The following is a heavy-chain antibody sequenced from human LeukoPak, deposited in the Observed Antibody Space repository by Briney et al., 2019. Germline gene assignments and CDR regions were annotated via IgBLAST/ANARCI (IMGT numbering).Heavy chain of an antibody. CDR2: IYYSGST. V-gene: IGHV4-59*08. D-gene: IGHD1-14*01. CDR3: ARLEPPLQYFQH. CDR1: GGSISSYY. J-gene: IGHJ1*01. Sequence: PSETLSLTCTVSGGSISSYYWSWIRQPPGKGLEWIWYIYYSGSTNYNPSLKSRVTISVDTSKNQFSLKLSSVTAADTAVYYCARLEPPLQYFQHWGQGTLVTVSS.